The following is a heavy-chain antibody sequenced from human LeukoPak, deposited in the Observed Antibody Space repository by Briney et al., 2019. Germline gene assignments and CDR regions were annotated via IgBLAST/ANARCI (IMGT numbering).Heavy chain of an antibody. CDR2: IFHSGTT. V-gene: IGHV4-38-2*02. CDR3: ARQYCSSTSCYQVDWFDP. J-gene: IGHJ5*02. CDR1: GYSISSGYF. D-gene: IGHD2-2*01. Sequence: PSETLSLTCIVSGYSISSGYFWVWIRQPPGKGLEWIGSIFHSGTTYYNPSLESRVTISIDTSKNQFSLKLNSVTAADTAVYYCARQYCSSTSCYQVDWFDPWGQGTLVTVSS.